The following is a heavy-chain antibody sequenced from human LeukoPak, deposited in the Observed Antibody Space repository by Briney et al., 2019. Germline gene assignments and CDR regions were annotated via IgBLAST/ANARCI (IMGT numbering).Heavy chain of an antibody. CDR2: INPSGGST. Sequence: ASVKVSCKASGYTFTSYGISWVRQAPGQGLEWMGIINPSGGSTSYAQKFQGRVTMTRDTSTSTVYMELSSLRSEDTAVYYCASGQGVTTTDAFDYWGQGTLVTVSS. J-gene: IGHJ4*02. V-gene: IGHV1-46*01. D-gene: IGHD4-17*01. CDR3: ASGQGVTTTDAFDY. CDR1: GYTFTSYG.